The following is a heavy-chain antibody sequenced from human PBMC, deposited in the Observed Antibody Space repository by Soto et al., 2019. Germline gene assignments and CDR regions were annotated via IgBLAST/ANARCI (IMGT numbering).Heavy chain of an antibody. CDR1: GYTFTSYA. Sequence: ASVKVSCKASGYTFTSYAMHWVRQAPGQRLEWMGWINAGNGNTKYSQKFQGRVTITRDASTSTAYMEMRSLRSDDTAVYYCARDLDGSGSYYTDYWGPGTLVTVSS. V-gene: IGHV1-3*01. CDR3: ARDLDGSGSYYTDY. CDR2: INAGNGNT. D-gene: IGHD3-10*01. J-gene: IGHJ4*02.